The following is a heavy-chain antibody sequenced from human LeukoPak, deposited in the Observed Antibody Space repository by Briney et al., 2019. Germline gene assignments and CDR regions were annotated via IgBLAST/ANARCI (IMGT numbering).Heavy chain of an antibody. Sequence: GGSLRLSCAASGFTFTNYAMSWVRQAPGKGLEWISAITDSGGDTYHADSVKGRFTISRDNSKNTLYLQMNSLRADDTAVYHCAKGSAGSRPYYFDCWGQGTLVTVSS. CDR2: ITDSGGDT. J-gene: IGHJ4*02. CDR1: GFTFTNYA. CDR3: AKGSAGSRPYYFDC. D-gene: IGHD6-13*01. V-gene: IGHV3-23*01.